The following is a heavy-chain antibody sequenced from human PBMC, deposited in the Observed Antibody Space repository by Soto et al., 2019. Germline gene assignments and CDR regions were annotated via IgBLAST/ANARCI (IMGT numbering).Heavy chain of an antibody. V-gene: IGHV3-30*18. CDR2: ISYDGSNK. D-gene: IGHD6-13*01. CDR1: GFTFSSYG. CDR3: AKGIDSRGFDY. Sequence: QVQLVESGGGVVQPGRSLRLSCAASGFTFSSYGMHWVRQAPGKGLEWVAVISYDGSNKYYADSVKGRFTISRDNSKNTLYLQMNSLRAEDTAVYYCAKGIDSRGFDYWGHGTLVTVSS. J-gene: IGHJ4*01.